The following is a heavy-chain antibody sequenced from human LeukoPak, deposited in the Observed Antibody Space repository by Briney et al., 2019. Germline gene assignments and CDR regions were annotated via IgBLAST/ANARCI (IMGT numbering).Heavy chain of an antibody. Sequence: SVKVSCKASGGTFSSYAISWVRQAPGQGLEWMGGIIPIFGTANYAQKFQGRVTITADESTSTAYMELSSLRSEDTAVYYCATGRPACGGDCYSFDYWGQGTLVTVSS. CDR3: ATGRPACGGDCYSFDY. D-gene: IGHD2-21*02. J-gene: IGHJ4*02. CDR1: GGTFSSYA. CDR2: IIPIFGTA. V-gene: IGHV1-69*13.